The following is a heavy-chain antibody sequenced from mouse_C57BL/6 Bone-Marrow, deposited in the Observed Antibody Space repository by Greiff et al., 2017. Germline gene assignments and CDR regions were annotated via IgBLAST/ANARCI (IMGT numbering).Heavy chain of an antibody. CDR3: ARGWFLFAY. V-gene: IGHV1-81*01. CDR1: GYTFTSYG. D-gene: IGHD2-3*01. Sequence: QVQLQQSGPELARPGASVKLSCKATGYTFTSYGISWVKQRTGQGLEWIGEIYPRSGNTYYNEKFKGKATLTADKSSSTAYMELRSLTSEDSAVYFCARGWFLFAYWGQGTLVTVSA. J-gene: IGHJ3*01. CDR2: IYPRSGNT.